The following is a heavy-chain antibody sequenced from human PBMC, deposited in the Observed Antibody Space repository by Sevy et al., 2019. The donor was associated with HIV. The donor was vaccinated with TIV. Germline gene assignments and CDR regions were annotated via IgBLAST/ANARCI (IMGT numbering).Heavy chain of an antibody. CDR1: GGSISSYY. J-gene: IGHJ4*02. CDR3: ARDGRGSKAGLLYYFDY. Sequence: SETLSLTCTVSGGSISSYYWSWIRQPAGKGLEWIGRIYTSGSTNYNPSLKSRVTMSVDTSKNQFSLKLSSVTAVDTAVYYCARDGRGSKAGLLYYFDYWGQGTLVTVSS. V-gene: IGHV4-4*07. CDR2: IYTSGST. D-gene: IGHD6-19*01.